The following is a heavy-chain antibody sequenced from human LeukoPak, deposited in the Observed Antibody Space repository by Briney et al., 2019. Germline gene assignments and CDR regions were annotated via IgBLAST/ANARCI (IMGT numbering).Heavy chain of an antibody. Sequence: GGSLRLSCAASGFTFSSYAMHWVRQAPGKGLEWVAVISYDGSNKYYADSVKGRFTISRDNSKNTLYLQMNSLRAEDTAVYYCARDYWQSFDPWGQGTLVTVSS. D-gene: IGHD2-15*01. J-gene: IGHJ5*02. V-gene: IGHV3-30-3*01. CDR1: GFTFSSYA. CDR3: ARDYWQSFDP. CDR2: ISYDGSNK.